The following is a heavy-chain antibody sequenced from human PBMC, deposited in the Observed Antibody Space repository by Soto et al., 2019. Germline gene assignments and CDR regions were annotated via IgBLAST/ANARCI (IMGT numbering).Heavy chain of an antibody. CDR3: ARDSDKGPYGDTFVY. J-gene: IGHJ4*02. Sequence: SETLSLTCAVSSGSISSSNWWSWVRQPPGKGLEWIGEIYHSGSTNYNPSLKSRVTISVDKSKNQFSLKLSSVTAADTAVYYCARDSDKGPYGDTFVYWGQGTLVTVSS. CDR1: SGSISSSNW. CDR2: IYHSGST. D-gene: IGHD4-17*01. V-gene: IGHV4-4*02.